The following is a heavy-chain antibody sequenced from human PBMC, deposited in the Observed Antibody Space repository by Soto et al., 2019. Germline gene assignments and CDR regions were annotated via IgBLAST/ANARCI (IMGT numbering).Heavy chain of an antibody. J-gene: IGHJ4*02. D-gene: IGHD4-17*01. CDR2: ISTYNGNT. V-gene: IGHV1-18*01. Sequence: QAQLVQSGAEVKEPGASVKVSCKASGYSFTTSGITWVRQAPGQGLEWMGWISTYNGNTNYARNLQDRVTLTTDTSTSTAYMELRSLRSDDTAVYYCARRLYGDYDYWGQGTLVTVSS. CDR3: ARRLYGDYDY. CDR1: GYSFTTSG.